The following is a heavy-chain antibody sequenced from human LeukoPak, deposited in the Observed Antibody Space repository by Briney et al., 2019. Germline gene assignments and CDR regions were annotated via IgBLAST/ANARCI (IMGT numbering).Heavy chain of an antibody. CDR2: INHSGST. CDR3: ARARKLYYCCGGSGYLAPFDY. J-gene: IGHJ4*02. CDR1: GGSFSGYY. D-gene: IGHD2-15*01. Sequence: SETLSLTRAVYGGSFSGYYWSWIRQPPGKGLEWIGEINHSGSTNYNPSLKSRVTISVDTSKNQFSLKLSSVTAADTAVYYCARARKLYYCCGGSGYLAPFDYGGKEPLVTVSS. V-gene: IGHV4-34*01.